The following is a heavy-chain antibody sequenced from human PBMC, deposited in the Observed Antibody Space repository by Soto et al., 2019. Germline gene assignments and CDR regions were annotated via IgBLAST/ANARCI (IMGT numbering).Heavy chain of an antibody. J-gene: IGHJ4*02. V-gene: IGHV4-34*01. CDR1: GGSLSGYF. D-gene: IGHD3-3*01. CDR2: INHSGST. CDR3: ARDDSPFDY. Sequence: QVQLQQWGAGLLKPSETLSLTCAVYGGSLSGYFWSWVRQSPGKGLEWIGEINHSGSTNYNPSLKSRVTIAVDTSKNQFSLKLNSVTAADTAVYDCARDDSPFDYWGQGTLVTVSS.